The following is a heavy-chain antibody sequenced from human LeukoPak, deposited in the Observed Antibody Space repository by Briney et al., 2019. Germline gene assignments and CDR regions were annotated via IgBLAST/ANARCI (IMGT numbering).Heavy chain of an antibody. CDR3: ARDPPYCTNGVCYLRASYYFDY. D-gene: IGHD2-8*01. CDR1: GYTFTSYG. V-gene: IGHV1-18*01. J-gene: IGHJ4*02. CDR2: ISAYNGNT. Sequence: ASVKVSCKASGYTFTSYGISWVRQAPGQGLEWMGWISAYNGNTNYAQKLQGRVTMTTDTSTSTAYMELRSLRSDDTAVYYCARDPPYCTNGVCYLRASYYFDYWGQGTLVTVSS.